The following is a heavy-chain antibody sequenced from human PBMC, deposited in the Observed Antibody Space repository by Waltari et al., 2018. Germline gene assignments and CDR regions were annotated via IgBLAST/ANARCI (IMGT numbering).Heavy chain of an antibody. Sequence: QVPLQESGPGLAKPSQTLSLTCTVSGGSLSTRDHYWSWIRQPPCKGLEWIGYIYYSGSAYYNPSLKSRVTISVDTSKNQFSLNLSSVTAADTAVYYCASEVGATEAADSWGQGTLVTVSS. CDR2: IYYSGSA. D-gene: IGHD1-26*01. CDR3: ASEVGATEAADS. V-gene: IGHV4-30-4*01. CDR1: GGSLSTRDHY. J-gene: IGHJ4*02.